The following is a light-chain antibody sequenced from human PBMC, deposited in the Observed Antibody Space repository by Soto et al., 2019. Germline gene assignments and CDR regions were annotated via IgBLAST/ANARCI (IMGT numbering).Light chain of an antibody. Sequence: DIQITQSPSSLSASVGDRVTITCRASQNISNYLNWYQHRPGKAPNLLIYAASNLQSGVPSKFSASGSGTDFALTISSLQPEDFATYYCQQSYSTPSITFGQGTRLEIK. CDR1: QNISNY. V-gene: IGKV1-39*01. CDR2: AAS. J-gene: IGKJ5*01. CDR3: QQSYSTPSIT.